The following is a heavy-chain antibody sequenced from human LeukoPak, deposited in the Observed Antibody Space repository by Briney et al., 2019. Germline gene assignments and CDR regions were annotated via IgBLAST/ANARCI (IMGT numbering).Heavy chain of an antibody. CDR3: AREYYYDSRAFDI. D-gene: IGHD3-22*01. Sequence: GGSLRLSCVVSGISFSGSWMTWVRQAPGRGLESVANINEDGSVTYFVDSVKGRFAISRDNANNSVFLQLKSLRAEDTAVYYCAREYYYDSRAFDIWGQGTMVTVSS. V-gene: IGHV3-7*01. CDR2: INEDGSVT. J-gene: IGHJ3*02. CDR1: GISFSGSW.